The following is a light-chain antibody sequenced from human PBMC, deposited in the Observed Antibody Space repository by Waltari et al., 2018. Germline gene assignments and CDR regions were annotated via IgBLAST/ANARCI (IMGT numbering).Light chain of an antibody. Sequence: DLTQPPSVSVSPGQTASITCSGEKLGDKYVSWYQQKPGQSPVLVIHQDDKRPSGIPARFSASNSGNTATLTISGTQAVDEADYYCQTWDSSTVLFGGGTKVTVL. V-gene: IGLV3-1*01. CDR2: QDD. CDR3: QTWDSSTVL. CDR1: KLGDKY. J-gene: IGLJ2*01.